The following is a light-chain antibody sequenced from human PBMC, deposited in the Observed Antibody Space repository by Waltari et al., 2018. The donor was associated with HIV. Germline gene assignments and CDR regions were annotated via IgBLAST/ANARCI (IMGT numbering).Light chain of an antibody. CDR3: QQSSVTPLT. V-gene: IGKV1-39*01. CDR1: ENINKY. Sequence: IQMTQSPSALSASVGDRLTISCRASENINKYLNWYQQRPGKSPKLLIYGAFSLQPGVPSRFSASGSGTDFNLIIRNLQPEDVALYFCQQSSVTPLTFGGGTRVDIK. J-gene: IGKJ4*01. CDR2: GAF.